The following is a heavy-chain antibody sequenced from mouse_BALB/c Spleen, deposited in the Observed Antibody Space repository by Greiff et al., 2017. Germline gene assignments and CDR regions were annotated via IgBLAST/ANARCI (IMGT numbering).Heavy chain of an antibody. CDR2: IYPGSGST. CDR3: TRSYYYGSSYGAWFAY. J-gene: IGHJ3*01. Sequence: QVQLQQSGAELVRPGTSVKMSCKAAGYTFTNYWIGWVKQRPGHGLEWIGNIYPGSGSTNYDEKFKSKGTLTVDTSSSTAYMHLSSLTSEDSAVYYCTRSYYYGSSYGAWFAYWGQGTLVTVSA. D-gene: IGHD1-1*01. CDR1: GYTFTNYW. V-gene: IGHV1-63*02.